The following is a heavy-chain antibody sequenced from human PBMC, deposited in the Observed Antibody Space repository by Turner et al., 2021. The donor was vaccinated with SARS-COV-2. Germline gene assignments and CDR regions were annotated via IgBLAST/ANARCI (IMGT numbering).Heavy chain of an antibody. CDR3: EKQQGLDSNLMEYFDY. J-gene: IGHJ4*02. CDR2: TTYDGSNN. CDR1: GFTFSSYG. Sequence: QVQLIESGGVVVQPGMSLKLPFDASGFTFSSYGMNWVRQAPGKVLEWVVVTTYDGSNNDYADSVKGRFNISRDNSKNKLYLQMNSLRAEDTAVYYCEKQQGLDSNLMEYFDYWGQGTLVTVSS. D-gene: IGHD4-4*01. V-gene: IGHV3-30*18.